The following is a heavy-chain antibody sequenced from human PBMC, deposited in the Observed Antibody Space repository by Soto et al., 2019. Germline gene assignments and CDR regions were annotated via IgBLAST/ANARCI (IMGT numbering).Heavy chain of an antibody. J-gene: IGHJ4*02. Sequence: DVQLVESGGGLVKPGGSLTLSCAASGFTFSSYSLSWVRRAPGKGLEWVSSISSGHGDIYYADSVKGRFSGSRDNGKNLLFLQMNNLRVEDTAVYYCALLTSGWYGDFDFWGQGTLVTVSS. CDR3: ALLTSGWYGDFDF. CDR2: ISSGHGDI. CDR1: GFTFSSYS. D-gene: IGHD6-19*01. V-gene: IGHV3-21*01.